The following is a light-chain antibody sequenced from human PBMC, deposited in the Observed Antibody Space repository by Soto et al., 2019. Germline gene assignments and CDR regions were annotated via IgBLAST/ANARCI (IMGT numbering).Light chain of an antibody. CDR3: AAWDDSLNGHYV. V-gene: IGLV1-40*01. Sequence: QSVLTQPSSVSGDPGQTVTISCTGSGSNIGAGYNVHWYQQLPGTAPKLLIHGNSNRPSGVPDRFSGSKSGTSASLAISGLQSEDEADYYCAAWDDSLNGHYVFGTGTKVTVL. CDR2: GNS. CDR1: GSNIGAGYN. J-gene: IGLJ1*01.